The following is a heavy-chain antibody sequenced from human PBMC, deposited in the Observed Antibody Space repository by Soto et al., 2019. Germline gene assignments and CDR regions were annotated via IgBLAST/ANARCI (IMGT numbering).Heavy chain of an antibody. CDR2: ISSSGSTI. J-gene: IGHJ6*02. CDR3: ASPTVTPHYGMDV. D-gene: IGHD4-17*01. V-gene: IGHV3-11*01. Sequence: QVQLVESGGGLVKPGGSLRLSCAASGFTFSDYYMSWIRQAPGKGLEWVSYISSSGSTIYYADSVKGRFTISRDNAKNSLNLQINSLRAEDTAVYYGASPTVTPHYGMDVWGQGTTVTVSS. CDR1: GFTFSDYY.